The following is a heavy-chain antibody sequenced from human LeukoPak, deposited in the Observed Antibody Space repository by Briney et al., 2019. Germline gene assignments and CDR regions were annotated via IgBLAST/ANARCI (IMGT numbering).Heavy chain of an antibody. V-gene: IGHV1-24*01. CDR3: ATDHSTTVVTIEYFQH. CDR1: GYTLTELS. CDR2: FDPEDGET. Sequence: ASVKVSCKVSGYTLTELSMHWVRQAPGKGLEWMGGFDPEDGETIYAQKFQGRVTMTEDTSTDTAYMELSSLRSEDTAVYYRATDHSTTVVTIEYFQHWGQGTLVTVSS. D-gene: IGHD4-23*01. J-gene: IGHJ1*01.